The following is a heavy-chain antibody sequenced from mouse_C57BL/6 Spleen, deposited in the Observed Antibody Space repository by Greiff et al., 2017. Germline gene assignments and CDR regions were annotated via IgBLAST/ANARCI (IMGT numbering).Heavy chain of an antibody. D-gene: IGHD1-1*02. Sequence: VQLQQSGAELVRPGASVTLSCKASGYTFTDYEMHWVKQTPVHGLEWIGAIDPETGGTAYNQKFKCKAILTADKSSSTAYMELRSLTSEDSAVYYCTREGGRDYWGQGTTLTVSS. J-gene: IGHJ2*01. CDR1: GYTFTDYE. V-gene: IGHV1-15*01. CDR3: TREGGRDY. CDR2: IDPETGGT.